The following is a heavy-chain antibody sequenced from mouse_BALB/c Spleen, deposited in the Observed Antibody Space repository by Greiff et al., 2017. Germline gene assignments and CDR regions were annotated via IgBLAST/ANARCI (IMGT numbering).Heavy chain of an antibody. CDR2: IDPSDSYT. J-gene: IGHJ3*01. CDR1: GYTFTSYW. V-gene: IGHV1-69*02. Sequence: VQLQQSGAELVKPGASVKLSCKASGYTFTSYWMHWVKQRPGQGLEWIGEIDPSDSYTNYNQKFTGKATLTVDKSSSTAYMQLSSLTSEDSAVYYCARRDAAYWGQGTLVTVSA. CDR3: ARRDAAY.